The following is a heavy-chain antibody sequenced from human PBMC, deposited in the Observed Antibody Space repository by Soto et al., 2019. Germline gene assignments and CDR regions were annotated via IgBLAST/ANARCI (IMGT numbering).Heavy chain of an antibody. V-gene: IGHV3-72*01. Sequence: EVQLVESGGGLVQPGGSLRLSCAASGFTFSDHYMDWVCQAPGKGLEWVGRIRNKANSYFTQYAASVKGRFTISRDDSKNSLYLEMNSLKTEDTAVYYCGRVRLGGPMSTVDCWGQGILVTVSS. CDR2: IRNKANSYFT. CDR3: GRVRLGGPMSTVDC. CDR1: GFTFSDHY. D-gene: IGHD3-10*01. J-gene: IGHJ4*02.